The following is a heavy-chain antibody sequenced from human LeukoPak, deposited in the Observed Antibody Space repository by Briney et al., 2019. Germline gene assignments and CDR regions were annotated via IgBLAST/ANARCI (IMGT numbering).Heavy chain of an antibody. CDR1: GFTVSSNY. Sequence: GGSLRLSCAASGFTVSSNYMSWVRQAPGKGLEWVANIKQDGSEKYYVDSVKGRFTISRDNAKNSLYLQMNSLRAEDTAVYYCARAESGDYWGQGTLVTVSS. CDR2: IKQDGSEK. CDR3: ARAESGDY. J-gene: IGHJ4*02. D-gene: IGHD7-27*01. V-gene: IGHV3-7*01.